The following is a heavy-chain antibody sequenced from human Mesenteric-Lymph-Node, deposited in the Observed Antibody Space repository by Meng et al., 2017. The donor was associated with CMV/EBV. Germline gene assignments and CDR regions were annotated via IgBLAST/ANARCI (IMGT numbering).Heavy chain of an antibody. V-gene: IGHV3-30-3*01. CDR2: VSYDGINK. CDR3: AKDAGVVAANYYFDY. D-gene: IGHD2-15*01. J-gene: IGHJ4*02. CDR1: GFTLSSYD. Sequence: GGSLRLSCAASGFTLSSYDMHWVRQAPGKGLEWVADVSYDGINKFYADSVKGRFTISRDNSKNTLYLQMSSLTAEDTAVYYCAKDAGVVAANYYFDYWGQGTLVTVSS.